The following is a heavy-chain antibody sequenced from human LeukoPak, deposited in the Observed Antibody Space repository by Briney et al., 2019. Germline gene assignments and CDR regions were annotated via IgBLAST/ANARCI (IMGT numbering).Heavy chain of an antibody. CDR3: AREGAYNWNAADAFDI. CDR2: ISSSGSTI. CDR1: GFTFSTYE. D-gene: IGHD1-20*01. Sequence: PGGSLRLSCAASGFTFSTYEMNWVRQAPGKGLEWVPYISSSGSTIYYADSVKGRFTISRDNAKNSLYLQMNSLRAEDTAVYYCAREGAYNWNAADAFDIWGQGTMVTVSS. J-gene: IGHJ3*02. V-gene: IGHV3-48*03.